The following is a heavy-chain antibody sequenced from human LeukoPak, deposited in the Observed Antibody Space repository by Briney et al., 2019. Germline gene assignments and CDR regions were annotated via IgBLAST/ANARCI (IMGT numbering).Heavy chain of an antibody. Sequence: ASVKVSCKASGYTFTGYYMHWVRQATGQGLEWMGYRNPNSGNGGYAQKFQGRVTITTDTSSNTAYMELSGLTSEDTAVYYCARELRRDEIWGQGTLVTVSS. CDR3: ARELRRDEI. V-gene: IGHV1-8*03. D-gene: IGHD6-25*01. J-gene: IGHJ3*02. CDR1: GYTFTGYY. CDR2: RNPNSGNG.